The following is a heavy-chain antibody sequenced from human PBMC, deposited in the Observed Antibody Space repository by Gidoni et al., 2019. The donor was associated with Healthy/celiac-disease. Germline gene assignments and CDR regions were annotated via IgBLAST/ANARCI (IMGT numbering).Heavy chain of an antibody. J-gene: IGHJ4*02. CDR1: AFTFSSYS. D-gene: IGHD1-26*01. Sequence: EVQLLESGRCLVQPGGSLRLPRAAPAFTFSSYSMSWVRQAPVKGLEWVSAISGSGGSTYYADSVKGRFTISRDNSKNTLYLQMNSLRAEDTAVYYCAKDPRRGAFFDYWGQGTLVTVSS. CDR2: ISGSGGST. V-gene: IGHV3-23*01. CDR3: AKDPRRGAFFDY.